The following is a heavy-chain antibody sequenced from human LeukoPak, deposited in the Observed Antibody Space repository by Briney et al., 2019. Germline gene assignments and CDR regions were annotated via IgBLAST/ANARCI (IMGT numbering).Heavy chain of an antibody. CDR1: GYSISSGYY. J-gene: IGHJ3*02. D-gene: IGHD3-3*01. CDR3: ARADDYDFWSGYLFDI. V-gene: IGHV4-38-2*02. Sequence: SETLSLTCTVSGYSISSGYYWGWIRQPPGEGLEWIGSIYHSGSTYYNPSLKSRVTISVDKSKNQFSLKLSSVTAADTAVYYCARADDYDFWSGYLFDIWGQGTMVTVSS. CDR2: IYHSGST.